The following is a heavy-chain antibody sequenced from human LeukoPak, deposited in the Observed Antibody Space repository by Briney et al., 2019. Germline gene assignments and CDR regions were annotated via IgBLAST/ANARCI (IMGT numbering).Heavy chain of an antibody. CDR3: ARSPYGGYGDN. V-gene: IGHV3-30*03. CDR1: GFTFSSYG. J-gene: IGHJ4*02. Sequence: GRSLRLSCAASGFTFSSYGMHWVRQAPGKGLEWVAVISYDGSNKYYADSVKGRFTISRDNARNTLYLQVNSLRAEDTAVYYCARSPYGGYGDNWGLGTLVTVSS. D-gene: IGHD4-17*01. CDR2: ISYDGSNK.